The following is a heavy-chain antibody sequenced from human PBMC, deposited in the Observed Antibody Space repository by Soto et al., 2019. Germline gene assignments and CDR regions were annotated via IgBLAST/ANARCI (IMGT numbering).Heavy chain of an antibody. V-gene: IGHV3-23*01. J-gene: IGHJ4*02. CDR2: VSANGQGI. Sequence: PGGSLRLSCAASGFTFSSSAISWVRQAPGKGLEWVSAVSANGQGIYYADSVRGRFTISRDNSKNTVFLHMDSLSAEDTAVCYCAKDRHYPRDYFHYWGQGTLVTVS. D-gene: IGHD3-10*01. CDR1: GFTFSSSA. CDR3: AKDRHYPRDYFHY.